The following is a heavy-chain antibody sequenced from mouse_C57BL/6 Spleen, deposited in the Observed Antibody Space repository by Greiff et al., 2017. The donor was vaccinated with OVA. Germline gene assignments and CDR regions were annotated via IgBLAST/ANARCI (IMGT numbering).Heavy chain of an antibody. CDR1: GFTFSDYG. J-gene: IGHJ2*01. V-gene: IGHV5-17*01. D-gene: IGHD2-4*01. CDR3: ASGYYDQIYYFDY. CDR2: ISSGSSTI. Sequence: EVKVVESGGGLVKPGGSLKLSCAASGFTFSDYGMHWVRQAPEKGLEWVAYISSGSSTIYYADTVKGRFTISRDNAKNTLFLQMTSLRSEDTAMYYCASGYYDQIYYFDYWGQGTTLTVSS.